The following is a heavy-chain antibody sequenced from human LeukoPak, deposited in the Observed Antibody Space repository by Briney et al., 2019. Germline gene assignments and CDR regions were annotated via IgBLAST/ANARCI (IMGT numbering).Heavy chain of an antibody. V-gene: IGHV3-23*01. Sequence: GGSLRLSCAASGFTFSSYAMSWVRQAPGKGLEWVSGISGSGGSTYCADSVEGRFTISRDNSKNTLYLQMNSLRAEDTAVYYCATHFYGPGSCFDYWGQGTLVTVSS. J-gene: IGHJ4*02. CDR3: ATHFYGPGSCFDY. CDR2: ISGSGGST. CDR1: GFTFSSYA. D-gene: IGHD3-10*01.